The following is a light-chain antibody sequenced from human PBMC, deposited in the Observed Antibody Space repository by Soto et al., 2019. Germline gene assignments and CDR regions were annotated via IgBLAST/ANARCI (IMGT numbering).Light chain of an antibody. CDR2: DAS. V-gene: IGKV3-11*01. Sequence: EIVLTQSPATLSLSPGERATLSCRASQSVSSYLAWYQQKPGQAPSLLIYDASNRATGIPARFSGSGSGTDFTLTLSSREPEDFAVYYCQQRSNWLWLFGQGTKVEIK. J-gene: IGKJ1*01. CDR3: QQRSNWLWL. CDR1: QSVSSY.